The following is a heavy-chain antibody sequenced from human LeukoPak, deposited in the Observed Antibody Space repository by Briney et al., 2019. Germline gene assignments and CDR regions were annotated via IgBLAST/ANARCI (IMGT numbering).Heavy chain of an antibody. CDR1: GGPISSFS. CDR3: ARGDYYSTPFDY. CDR2: IHYSGST. J-gene: IGHJ4*02. D-gene: IGHD3-10*01. V-gene: IGHV4-59*01. Sequence: PSETLSLTCTVSGGPISSFSWSWIRQPPGKGLEWVGYIHYSGSTNHNPSLKSRVTISVDASKNQFSLKLNSVTAADTAVYYCARGDYYSTPFDYWGQGTLVTVSS.